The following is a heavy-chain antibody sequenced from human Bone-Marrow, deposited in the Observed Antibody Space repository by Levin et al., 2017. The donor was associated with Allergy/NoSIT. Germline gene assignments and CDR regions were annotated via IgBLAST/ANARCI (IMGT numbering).Heavy chain of an antibody. D-gene: IGHD3-3*01. J-gene: IGHJ5*02. Sequence: GGSLRLSCKASGGTFSSNAISWVRQAPGQGLEWMGGIIPVFGAANYAQKFQGRVTITADEPTTSVYMELISLSSEDTAVYYCARGFTDFGMGLGNYFGAWGQGTLVSVSS. V-gene: IGHV1-69*01. CDR1: GGTFSSNA. CDR3: ARGFTDFGMGLGNYFGA. CDR2: IIPVFGAA.